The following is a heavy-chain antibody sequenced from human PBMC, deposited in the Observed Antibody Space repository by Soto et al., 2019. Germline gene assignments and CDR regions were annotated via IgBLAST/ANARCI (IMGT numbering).Heavy chain of an antibody. Sequence: QVQLVQSGAEVKKPGSSVKVSCKASGGTFSSYTISWVRQAPGQGLEWMGRIIPILGIANYAQKFQGRVTITADKSTSTAYMELRSLRSEDTAVYYCARGSKDGMDVWGQGTTVTVSS. CDR2: IIPILGIA. CDR3: ARGSKDGMDV. D-gene: IGHD2-2*01. V-gene: IGHV1-69*02. J-gene: IGHJ6*02. CDR1: GGTFSSYT.